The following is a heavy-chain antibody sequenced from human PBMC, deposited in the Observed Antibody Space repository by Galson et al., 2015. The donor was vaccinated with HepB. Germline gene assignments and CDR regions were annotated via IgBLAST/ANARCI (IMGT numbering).Heavy chain of an antibody. D-gene: IGHD1-26*01. CDR1: GFTFSIYP. CDR2: ISGRGDSA. CDR3: TKDRATADAYYYGMDV. V-gene: IGHV3-23*01. J-gene: IGHJ6*02. Sequence: SLRLSCAASGFTFSIYPMSWVRQAPGKGLEWVSTISGRGDSAYYADSVRGRFTISRDTSKNTLYLQMNSLRAEDTAVYYCTKDRATADAYYYGMDVWGQGTTVTVSS.